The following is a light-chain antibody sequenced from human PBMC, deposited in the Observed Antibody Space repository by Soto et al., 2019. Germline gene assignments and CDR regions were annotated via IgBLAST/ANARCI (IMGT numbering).Light chain of an antibody. J-gene: IGKJ3*01. CDR2: GAS. V-gene: IGKV3-15*01. CDR1: QSITSN. Sequence: EIVMTQSPATLSVSPGERATLSCRASQSITSNLAWYQQKPSQAPRLLIYGASTRATGVPARFSGSGSGTEFTLTISSLQSEDLAIYYCQEFHNWPLLTFGPGTKVEIK. CDR3: QEFHNWPLLT.